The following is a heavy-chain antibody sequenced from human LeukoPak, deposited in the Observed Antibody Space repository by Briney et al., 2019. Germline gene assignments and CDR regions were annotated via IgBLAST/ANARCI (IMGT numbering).Heavy chain of an antibody. J-gene: IGHJ4*02. CDR1: GYRFTGYY. CDR2: INPSGGST. CDR3: ALFSPKRNLDY. V-gene: IGHV1-46*01. D-gene: IGHD3-3*02. Sequence: ASVKVSCKTSGYRFTGYYMHWVRQAPGQGLEWMGIINPSGGSTSYAQKFQGRVTMTRDMSTSTVYMELSSLRSEDTAVYYCALFSPKRNLDYWGQGTLVTVSS.